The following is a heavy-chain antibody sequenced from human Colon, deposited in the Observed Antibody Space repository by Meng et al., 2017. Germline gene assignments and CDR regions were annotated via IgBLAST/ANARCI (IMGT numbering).Heavy chain of an antibody. CDR2: INPSGGST. CDR3: ARDSHLRSSWVRRGFDY. CDR1: GYTFTSYY. V-gene: IGHV1-46*01. D-gene: IGHD6-13*01. Sequence: ASVKVSCKASGYTFTSYYMHWVRQAPVHGLEWMGIINPSGGSTSYAKKFQGRVTMTRDTSTSTVYMELSSLRSEDTAVYYCARDSHLRSSWVRRGFDYWGQGTLVTVSS. J-gene: IGHJ4*02.